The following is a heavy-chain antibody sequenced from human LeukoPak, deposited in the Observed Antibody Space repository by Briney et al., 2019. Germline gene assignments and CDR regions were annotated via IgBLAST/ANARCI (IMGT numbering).Heavy chain of an antibody. CDR1: GFTFSEYA. Sequence: PGGSQRLSCAGSGFTFSEYAMHWVRQAPGKGLEWVAVTSHDGVSSYYAASVKGRLTISRDNSMDTLYLYMNSLRTEDTAVYYCALTTLSVVYYCDYWGQGTLVTVSS. J-gene: IGHJ4*02. CDR3: ALTTLSVVYYCDY. D-gene: IGHD5/OR15-5a*01. CDR2: TSHDGVSS. V-gene: IGHV3-30*04.